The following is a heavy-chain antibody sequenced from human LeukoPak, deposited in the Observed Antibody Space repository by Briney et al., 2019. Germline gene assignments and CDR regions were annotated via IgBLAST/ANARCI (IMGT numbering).Heavy chain of an antibody. CDR1: GGSFSSYA. Sequence: GASVKVSCKASGGSFSSYAISWVRQAPGQGLEGMGGIIPIFATANYTQKFQGRVTITTDESTSTAYMELSSLGSEDTAVYYCARGLHKQIDYYYYMDVWGKGTTVTVSS. CDR2: IIPIFATA. CDR3: ARGLHKQIDYYYYMDV. J-gene: IGHJ6*03. D-gene: IGHD4-11*01. V-gene: IGHV1-69*05.